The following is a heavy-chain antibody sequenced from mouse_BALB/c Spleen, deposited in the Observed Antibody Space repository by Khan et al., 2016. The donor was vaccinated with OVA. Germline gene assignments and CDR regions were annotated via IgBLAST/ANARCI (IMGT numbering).Heavy chain of an antibody. D-gene: IGHD2-3*01. Sequence: QVQLQQSGPELVRPGVSVKISCKGSGYTFTDYAIYWVKQSHAKSLEWVGLISTYSGHTNYHPQFTVKATMTVATSSSTASMELASLTSEDSASYYCARPAYDGYYDYWGQGTTLTVAA. V-gene: IGHV1S137*01. CDR1: GYTFTDYA. CDR3: ARPAYDGYYDY. CDR2: ISTYSGHT. J-gene: IGHJ2*01.